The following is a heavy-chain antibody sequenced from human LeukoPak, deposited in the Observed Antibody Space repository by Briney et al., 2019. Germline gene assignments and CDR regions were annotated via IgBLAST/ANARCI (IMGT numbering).Heavy chain of an antibody. V-gene: IGHV1-18*01. D-gene: IGHD3-3*01. CDR2: ISAYNGNT. CDR1: GYTFTSYG. Sequence: ASVKVSCKASGYTFTSYGISWVRQAPGQGLEWMGWISAYNGNTNYAQKLQGRVTTTTDTSTSTAYMELRSLRSDDTAVYYCARHYDFWSGYYQYYFDYWGQGTLVTVSS. CDR3: ARHYDFWSGYYQYYFDY. J-gene: IGHJ4*02.